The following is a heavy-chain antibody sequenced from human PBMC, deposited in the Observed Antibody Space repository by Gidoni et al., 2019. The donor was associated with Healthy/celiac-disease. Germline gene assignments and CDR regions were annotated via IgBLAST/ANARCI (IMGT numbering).Heavy chain of an antibody. J-gene: IGHJ4*02. CDR3: ARSWFERDIVVVPAAIGYFDY. CDR2: INHSGST. CDR1: GGSFSGYY. Sequence: QVQLQQWGAGLLKPSETLSLTCAVYGGSFSGYYWSWIRQPPGKGLEWIGEINHSGSTNYNPSLKSRVTISVDTSKNQFSLKLSSVTAADTAVYYCARSWFERDIVVVPAAIGYFDYWGQGTLVTVSS. D-gene: IGHD2-2*01. V-gene: IGHV4-34*01.